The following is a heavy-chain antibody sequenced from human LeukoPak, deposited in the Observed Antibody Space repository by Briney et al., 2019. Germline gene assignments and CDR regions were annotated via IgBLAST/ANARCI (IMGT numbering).Heavy chain of an antibody. CDR2: THPSSGGT. CDR1: GYTFTNFY. D-gene: IGHD3-10*01. Sequence: ASVKVSCKASGYTFTNFYMHWVRQAPGRGLEWMGWTHPSSGGTRYEERFHGRVTMTRDMSTSTAYMELSSLTSDDTAVYYCARMTHGSGASYSHFDYWSQGTLVTVSS. V-gene: IGHV1-2*02. J-gene: IGHJ4*02. CDR3: ARMTHGSGASYSHFDY.